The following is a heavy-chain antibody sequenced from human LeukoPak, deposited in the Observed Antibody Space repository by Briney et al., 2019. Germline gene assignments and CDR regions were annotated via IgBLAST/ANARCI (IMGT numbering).Heavy chain of an antibody. D-gene: IGHD3-3*01. Sequence: PGGSLSLSCAASGFTFSSYAMHWVRQAPGKGLEWVAVISYDGSNKYYADSVKGRFTISRDNSKNTLYLQMDSLRAEDTAVYYCARLIGYYDFWSGYSHDAFDIWGQGTMVTVSS. CDR3: ARLIGYYDFWSGYSHDAFDI. CDR2: ISYDGSNK. J-gene: IGHJ3*02. V-gene: IGHV3-30-3*01. CDR1: GFTFSSYA.